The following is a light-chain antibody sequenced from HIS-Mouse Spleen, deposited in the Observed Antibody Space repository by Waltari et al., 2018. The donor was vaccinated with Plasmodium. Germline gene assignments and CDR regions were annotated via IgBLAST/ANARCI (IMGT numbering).Light chain of an antibody. Sequence: DIQMTQSPSTLSASVGARVTITCRASQSISSRLAWYKQKPGKAPKLLIYKASSLESGVPSRFSGSGSGTEFTLTISSLQPDDFATYYCQQYNSYSWTFGQGTKVEIK. V-gene: IGKV1-5*03. J-gene: IGKJ1*01. CDR3: QQYNSYSWT. CDR1: QSISSR. CDR2: KAS.